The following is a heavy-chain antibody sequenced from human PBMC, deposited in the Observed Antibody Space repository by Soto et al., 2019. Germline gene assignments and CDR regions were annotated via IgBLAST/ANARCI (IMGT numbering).Heavy chain of an antibody. J-gene: IGHJ4*02. V-gene: IGHV4-34*01. CDR3: ARQPISSSYDY. Sequence: PSETLSLTCAVYGGSFSGYYWSWIRQPPGKGLEWIGEINHSGSTNYNPSLKSRVTISVDTSKNQFSLKLSSVTAADTAVYYCARQPISSSYDYWGQGTLVTVSS. CDR2: INHSGST. D-gene: IGHD6-13*01. CDR1: GGSFSGYY.